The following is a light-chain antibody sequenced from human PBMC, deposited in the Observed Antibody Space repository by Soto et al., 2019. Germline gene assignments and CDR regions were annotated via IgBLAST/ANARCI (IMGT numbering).Light chain of an antibody. CDR1: QSVSRN. V-gene: IGKV3-11*01. CDR2: GAS. CDR3: QQRSNWT. J-gene: IGKJ1*01. Sequence: EIVLTQSPATLSLSPGERATLSCRASQSVSRNLAWYQQKPGQAPRLLFYGASNRATGIPARFSGSGSGTDFTLTISSLEPEDFAVYYCQQRSNWTFGQGTKVEIK.